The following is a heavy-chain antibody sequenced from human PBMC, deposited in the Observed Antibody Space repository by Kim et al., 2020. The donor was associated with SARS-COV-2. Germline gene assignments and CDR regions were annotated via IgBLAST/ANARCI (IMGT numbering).Heavy chain of an antibody. CDR1: GYSFTSYW. CDR2: IYPGDSDT. CDR3: ARLTYDSSGYYPPRGAFDI. Sequence: GESLKISCKGSGYSFTSYWIGWVRQMPGKGLEWMGIIYPGDSDTRYSPSFQGQVTISADKSISTAYLQWSSLKASDTAMYYCARLTYDSSGYYPPRGAFDIWGQGTMVTVSS. J-gene: IGHJ3*02. D-gene: IGHD3-22*01. V-gene: IGHV5-51*01.